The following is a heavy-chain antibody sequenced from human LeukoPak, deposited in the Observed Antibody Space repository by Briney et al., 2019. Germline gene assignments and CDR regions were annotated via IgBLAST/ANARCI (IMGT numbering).Heavy chain of an antibody. Sequence: GGSLRLSCAASGFTFSSYWMSWVRQAPGKGLEWVANIKQDGSEKYYVDSVKGRFTISRDNAKNSLYLQMNSLRAEDTAVYYCARGLIQPWYQFDYWGQGTLVTVSS. CDR2: IKQDGSEK. CDR1: GFTFSSYW. V-gene: IGHV3-7*01. D-gene: IGHD5-18*01. CDR3: ARGLIQPWYQFDY. J-gene: IGHJ4*02.